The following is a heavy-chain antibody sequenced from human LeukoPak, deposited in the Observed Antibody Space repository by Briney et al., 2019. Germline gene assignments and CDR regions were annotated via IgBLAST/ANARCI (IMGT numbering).Heavy chain of an antibody. V-gene: IGHV3-53*01. CDR1: GFTVSSNY. CDR3: ARDLGYYDSSGYYYSYFQH. J-gene: IGHJ1*01. CDR2: IYSGGST. D-gene: IGHD3-22*01. Sequence: PGGSLRLSCAASGFTVSSNYMSWVRQAPGKGLEWVSVIYSGGSTYYADSVKGQFTISRDNSKNTLYLQMNSLRAEDTAVYYCARDLGYYDSSGYYYSYFQHWGQGTLVTVSS.